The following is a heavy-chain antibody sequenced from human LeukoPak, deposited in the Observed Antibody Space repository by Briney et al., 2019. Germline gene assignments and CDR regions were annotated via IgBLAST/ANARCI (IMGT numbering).Heavy chain of an antibody. V-gene: IGHV7-4-1*02. CDR3: ASVRGFPSYYYYMDV. D-gene: IGHD3-10*01. J-gene: IGHJ6*03. CDR1: GYTFTSYD. Sequence: ASVKVSCKASGYTFTSYDINWVRQAPGQGLEWMGWINTNTGNPTYAQGFTGRFVFSLDTSVSTAYLQISSLKAEDTAVYYCASVRGFPSYYYYMDVWGKGTTVTVSS. CDR2: INTNTGNP.